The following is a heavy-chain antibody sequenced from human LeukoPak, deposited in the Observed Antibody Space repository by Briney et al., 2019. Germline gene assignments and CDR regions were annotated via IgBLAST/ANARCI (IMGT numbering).Heavy chain of an antibody. Sequence: SVKVSCKASGGTFSSYAISWVRQAPGQGLEWMGRIIPILGIANYAQKFQGRVTITADKSTSTAYMELSSLRSEDTAVYYCASFGGQWLVAFHFDYWGQGTLVTVSS. J-gene: IGHJ4*02. V-gene: IGHV1-69*04. D-gene: IGHD6-19*01. CDR1: GGTFSSYA. CDR3: ASFGGQWLVAFHFDY. CDR2: IIPILGIA.